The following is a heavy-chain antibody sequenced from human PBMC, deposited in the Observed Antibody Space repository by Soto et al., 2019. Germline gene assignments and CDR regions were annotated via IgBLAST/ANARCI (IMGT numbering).Heavy chain of an antibody. CDR2: TTGNSALT. V-gene: IGHV3-23*01. D-gene: IGHD3-16*01. CDR3: AKNRDYDYDAFDV. Sequence: GGSLRLSCAGSGFTFSRNAMSWVRQAPGEGLEWVSGTTGNSALTYYADSVKGRFTISRDNSKKTLYLQMNTLSADDTAVYYCAKNRDYDYDAFDVWGQGTVVTVSS. CDR1: GFTFSRNA. J-gene: IGHJ3*01.